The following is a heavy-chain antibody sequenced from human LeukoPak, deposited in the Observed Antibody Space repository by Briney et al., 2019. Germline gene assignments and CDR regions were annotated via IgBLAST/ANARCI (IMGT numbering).Heavy chain of an antibody. Sequence: GRSLRLSCAASGFTFSSYAMSWVRQAPGKGLEWVSAISGSGGSTYYADSVKGRFTISRDNSKNTLYLQMNSLRAEDTAVYYCAKLPYGDYALGWFDPWGQGTLVTVSS. V-gene: IGHV3-23*01. D-gene: IGHD4-17*01. CDR1: GFTFSSYA. J-gene: IGHJ5*02. CDR3: AKLPYGDYALGWFDP. CDR2: ISGSGGST.